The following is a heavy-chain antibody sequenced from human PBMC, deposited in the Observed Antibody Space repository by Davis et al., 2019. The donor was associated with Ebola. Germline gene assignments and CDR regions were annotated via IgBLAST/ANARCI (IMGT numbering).Heavy chain of an antibody. D-gene: IGHD5-24*01. CDR1: GYTFPSYG. J-gene: IGHJ4*02. V-gene: IGHV1-18*01. CDR2: ISAYNGNT. CDR3: ARDPGGRWLQSGDY. Sequence: AASVKVSCKASGYTFPSYGIRWVRQAPGQGLEWMGWISAYNGNTNYAQKLQGRVTMTTDTSTSTAYMELRSLRSDDTAVYYCARDPGGRWLQSGDYWGQGTLVTVSS.